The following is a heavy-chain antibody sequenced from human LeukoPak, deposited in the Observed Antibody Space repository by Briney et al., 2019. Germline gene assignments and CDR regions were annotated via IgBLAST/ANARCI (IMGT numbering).Heavy chain of an antibody. CDR2: IYYSGST. Sequence: SETLSLTCSVSGGSISSFYWSWIRQPPGKGLEWIGYIYYSGSTNYNPSLKSRVTISVDTSKNQFSLKLSSVTAADTAVYYCARGRRRYCSGGSCSGYYFDYWGQGTLVTVSS. V-gene: IGHV4-59*12. CDR3: ARGRRRYCSGGSCSGYYFDY. D-gene: IGHD2-15*01. J-gene: IGHJ4*02. CDR1: GGSISSFY.